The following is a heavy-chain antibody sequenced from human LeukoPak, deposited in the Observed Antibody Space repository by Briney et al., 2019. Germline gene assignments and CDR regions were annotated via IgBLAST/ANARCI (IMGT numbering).Heavy chain of an antibody. Sequence: SYSMNWVRQAPGEGVEWVSSISSSGSYIYYADSVKGRFTISRDNAKNSLYLQMNSLRAEDTAVYYCARDRRGYSSSWYEGLWGQGTLVTVSS. D-gene: IGHD6-13*01. V-gene: IGHV3-21*01. CDR3: ARDRRGYSSSWYEGL. CDR1: SYS. J-gene: IGHJ4*02. CDR2: ISSSGSYI.